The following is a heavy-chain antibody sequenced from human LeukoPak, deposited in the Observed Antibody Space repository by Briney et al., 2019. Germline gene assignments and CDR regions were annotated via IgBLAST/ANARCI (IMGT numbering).Heavy chain of an antibody. D-gene: IGHD3-9*01. CDR2: INPSGGTT. CDR3: ARDQRGYDILTGYSTLPYYFDY. V-gene: IGHV1-46*01. CDR1: GYTFTSYY. J-gene: IGHJ4*02. Sequence: ASVTVSFTASGYTFTSYYMHWVRQAPGQGREWMGIINPSGGTTSYAQKFQGRVTLTRDTSTSTVYMEMRSLRSEDTAVYYCARDQRGYDILTGYSTLPYYFDYWGQGTLVTVSS.